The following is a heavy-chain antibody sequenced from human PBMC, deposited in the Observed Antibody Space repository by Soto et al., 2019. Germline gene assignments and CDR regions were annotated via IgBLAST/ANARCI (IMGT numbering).Heavy chain of an antibody. CDR2: IIPIFGTA. J-gene: IGHJ4*02. CDR1: GGTFSSYA. V-gene: IGHV1-69*06. Sequence: SVKVSCKASGGTFSSYAISWVRQAPGQGLEWMGGIIPIFGTANYTQKFQGRVTITADKSTSTAYMELSSLRSEDTAVYYCARGEVVYDYVWGSYRPYHYFDYWGQGTLVTVSS. D-gene: IGHD3-16*02. CDR3: ARGEVVYDYVWGSYRPYHYFDY.